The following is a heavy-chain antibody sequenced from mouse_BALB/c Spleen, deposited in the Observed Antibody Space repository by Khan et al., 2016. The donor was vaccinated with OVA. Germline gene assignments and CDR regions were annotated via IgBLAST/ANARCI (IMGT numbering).Heavy chain of an antibody. CDR1: GYSITSDYA. CDR2: LNYSGST. CDR3: AGSGTISTVVITDFDY. D-gene: IGHD1-1*01. Sequence: EVQLQESGPGLVKPSQSLSLTCTVTGYSITSDYAWNWIRQFPGNKLEWTGYLNYSGSTSYNPSLKSRFSITRNTSTNQFFLQLSSETKKDTATYYCAGSGTISTVVITDFDYWGQGTTLTVSS. J-gene: IGHJ2*01. V-gene: IGHV3-2*02.